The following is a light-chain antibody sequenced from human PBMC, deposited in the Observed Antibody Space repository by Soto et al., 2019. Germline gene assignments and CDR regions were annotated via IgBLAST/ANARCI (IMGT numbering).Light chain of an antibody. V-gene: IGKV1-8*01. CDR2: AAS. J-gene: IGKJ5*01. CDR3: QQSYSTAPIT. CDR1: QGISSY. Sequence: AIRMTQSPSSFSASTGDRVTITCRASQGISSYLAWYQQKPGKAPKLLIYAASTLQSGVPSRFSGSGSGTDFTLTISCLQSEDFATYYCQQSYSTAPITFGQGTRLEIK.